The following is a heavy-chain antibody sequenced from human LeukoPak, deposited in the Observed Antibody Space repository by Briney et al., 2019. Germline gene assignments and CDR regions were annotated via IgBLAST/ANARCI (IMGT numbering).Heavy chain of an antibody. V-gene: IGHV4-4*02. CDR3: ARRSPSSSWPYYFDY. J-gene: IGHJ4*02. CDR2: IYHSGST. Sequence: SGTLSLTCAVSGGSISSSNWWSWVRQPPGKGLEWIGEIYHSGSTNYNPSLKSRVTISVDTSKNQFSLKLSSVTAADTAVYYCARRSPSSSWPYYFDYWGQGTLVTVPS. CDR1: GGSISSSNW. D-gene: IGHD6-13*01.